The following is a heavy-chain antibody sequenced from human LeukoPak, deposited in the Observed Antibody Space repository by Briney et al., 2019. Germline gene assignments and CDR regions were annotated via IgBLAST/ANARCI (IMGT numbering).Heavy chain of an antibody. CDR2: INHSGST. V-gene: IGHV4-34*01. CDR3: ATQGIVVVSLDY. J-gene: IGHJ4*02. CDR1: GGSFSGYY. D-gene: IGHD3-22*01. Sequence: SETLSLTCAVYGGSFSGYYWSWIRQPPGKGLEWIGEINHSGSTNYNPSLKSRVTISVDTSKNQFSLKLSSVTAADTAVYYCATQGIVVVSLDYWGQGTLVTVSS.